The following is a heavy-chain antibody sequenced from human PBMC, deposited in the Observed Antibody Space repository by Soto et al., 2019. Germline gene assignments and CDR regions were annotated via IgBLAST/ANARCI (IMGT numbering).Heavy chain of an antibody. CDR2: IWYDGSNK. D-gene: IGHD1-1*01. V-gene: IGHV3-33*01. J-gene: IGHJ6*02. CDR1: GFTFSSYG. CDR3: ARGGVRQSVRSWGMDV. Sequence: QVQLVESGGGVVQPGRSLRLSCAASGFTFSSYGMHWVRQAPGKGLEWVAVIWYDGSNKYYADSVKGRFTISRDNSKNTLYLQMNSLRAEDTAVYYCARGGVRQSVRSWGMDVWGQGATVTVSS.